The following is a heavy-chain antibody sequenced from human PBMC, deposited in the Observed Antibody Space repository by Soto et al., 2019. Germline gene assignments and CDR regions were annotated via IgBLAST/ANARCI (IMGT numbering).Heavy chain of an antibody. D-gene: IGHD5-12*01. CDR3: ARGYSGYDYYFDY. J-gene: IGHJ4*02. V-gene: IGHV3-11*01. CDR2: ISSSDSTI. Sequence: GGSLRLSCAASGFTFSDYYMSWIRQAPGKGLEWVSYISSSDSTIYYADSVKGRFTISRDNARNSLYLQMNSLRAEDTAVYYCARGYSGYDYYFDYWGQGTLVTVSS. CDR1: GFTFSDYY.